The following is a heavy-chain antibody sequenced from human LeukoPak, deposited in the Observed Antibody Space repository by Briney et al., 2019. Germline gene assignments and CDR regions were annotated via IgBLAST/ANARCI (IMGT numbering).Heavy chain of an antibody. CDR2: ISGGST. CDR3: AKDYYYDSNHFDY. V-gene: IGHV3-38-3*01. D-gene: IGHD3-22*01. CDR1: GFTVSSNE. J-gene: IGHJ4*02. Sequence: GGSLRLSCAASGFTVSSNEMSWVRQAPGKGLEWVSSISGGSTYYADSRKGRFTISRDNSKNTLYLQMNSLRAEDTAVYYCAKDYYYDSNHFDYWGQGTLVTVSS.